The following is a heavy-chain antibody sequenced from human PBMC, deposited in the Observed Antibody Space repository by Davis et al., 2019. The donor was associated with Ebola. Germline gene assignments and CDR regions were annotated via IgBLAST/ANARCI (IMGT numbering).Heavy chain of an antibody. CDR3: ARDLTLVYYYGMDV. D-gene: IGHD3-10*01. J-gene: IGHJ6*02. CDR1: GGSISSYY. V-gene: IGHV4-59*01. Sequence: SETLSLTCTVSGGSISSYYWSWIRQPPGKGLEWIGYIYYSGSTNYNPSLKSRVTISVDTSKNQFSLKLSPVTAADTAVYYCARDLTLVYYYGMDVWGQGTTVTVSS. CDR2: IYYSGST.